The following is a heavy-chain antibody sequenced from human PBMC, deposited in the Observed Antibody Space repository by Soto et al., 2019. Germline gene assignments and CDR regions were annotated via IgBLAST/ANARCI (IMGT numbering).Heavy chain of an antibody. CDR3: ATYFNNLNALDI. J-gene: IGHJ3*02. V-gene: IGHV4-61*08. CDR2: IDRSGGA. CDR1: GGSISSGGYY. Sequence: SETLSLTCTVSGGSISSGGYYWSWIRQPPGKGLEWIGHIDRSGGATYNPSLKSRLAISMDTSKNHFSLTLGSVTAADTAVYYCATYFNNLNALDIWGQGTMVTVSS. D-gene: IGHD1-1*01.